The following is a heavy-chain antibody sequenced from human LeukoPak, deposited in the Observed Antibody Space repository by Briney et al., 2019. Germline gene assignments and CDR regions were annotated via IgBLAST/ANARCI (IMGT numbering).Heavy chain of an antibody. CDR1: GGSISSGGYY. V-gene: IGHV4-31*03. CDR2: IYYSGST. Sequence: SETPSLTCIVSGGSISSGGYYWSWIRQHPGKGLEWIGYIYYSGSTYYNPSLKSRVTISVDTSKNQFSLKLSSVTAADTAVYYCARGRSSWAYWGQGTLVTVSS. CDR3: ARGRSSWAY. D-gene: IGHD6-6*01. J-gene: IGHJ4*02.